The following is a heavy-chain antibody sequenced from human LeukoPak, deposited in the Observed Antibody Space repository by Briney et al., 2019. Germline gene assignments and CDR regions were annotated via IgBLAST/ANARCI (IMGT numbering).Heavy chain of an antibody. CDR3: AKEGNDYGANSIDY. CDR2: MFFTGDT. J-gene: IGHJ4*02. Sequence: SGTLSLTCAASGGTISSHYMAWLRQPPGKGLEWIWWMFFTGDTNYNPSLKSRVTISVDHSKNQFSLKLTSVTAADTAVYYCAKEGNDYGANSIDYWGQGTLVSVSS. V-gene: IGHV4-59*11. CDR1: GGTISSHY. D-gene: IGHD4-23*01.